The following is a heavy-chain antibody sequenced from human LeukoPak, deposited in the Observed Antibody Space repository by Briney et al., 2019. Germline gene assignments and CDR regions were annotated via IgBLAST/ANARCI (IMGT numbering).Heavy chain of an antibody. CDR2: IYYSGST. CDR1: GGSISSHY. CDR3: ARREYCRSAWAFDI. Sequence: PSETLSLTCSVSGGSISSHYWSWVRQPPGKGLEWIGYIYYSGSTNYNPSLKSRVTISVDTSKNQFSLKLSSVTAADTAVYYCARREYCRSAWAFDIWGQGTMVTVSS. D-gene: IGHD6-6*01. J-gene: IGHJ3*02. V-gene: IGHV4-59*08.